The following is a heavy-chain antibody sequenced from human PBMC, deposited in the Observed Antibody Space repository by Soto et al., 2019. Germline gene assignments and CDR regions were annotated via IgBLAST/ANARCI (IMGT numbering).Heavy chain of an antibody. J-gene: IGHJ4*02. Sequence: ASVEVSCKASGYTFTGYYMHWVRQAPGQGLEWMGWINPNSGGTNYAQKFQGRVTMTRDTSISTAYMELSRLRSDDTAVYYCARGVVGATVRFDYWGQGTLVTVSS. CDR2: INPNSGGT. CDR1: GYTFTGYY. V-gene: IGHV1-2*02. CDR3: ARGVVGATVRFDY. D-gene: IGHD1-26*01.